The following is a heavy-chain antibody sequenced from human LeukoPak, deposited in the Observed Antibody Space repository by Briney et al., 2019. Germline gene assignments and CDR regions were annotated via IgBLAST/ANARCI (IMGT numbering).Heavy chain of an antibody. CDR3: ARGEDIVVVVRAFDI. D-gene: IGHD2-15*01. V-gene: IGHV4-4*07. CDR2: IYTSGST. Sequence: SETLSLTCTVSGGSISSYYWSWIRQPAGKGLEWIGRIYTSGSTYYNPSLKSRVTISVDTSKNQFSLKLSSVTAADTAVYYCARGEDIVVVVRAFDIWGQGTMVTVSS. CDR1: GGSISSYY. J-gene: IGHJ3*02.